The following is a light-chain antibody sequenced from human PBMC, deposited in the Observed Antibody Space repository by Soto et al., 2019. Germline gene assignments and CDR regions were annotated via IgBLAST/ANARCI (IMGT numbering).Light chain of an antibody. CDR3: SAWDESLSGWV. CDR2: GVT. V-gene: IGLV2-14*03. CDR1: HNDIGTYDY. Sequence: QSALTQPTSVSGSPGQSITISCTGNHNDIGTYDYVSWYQQHPGRAPRLLIHGVTTRPSGISGRFSASKSGLTASLVISGLRSEDEADYYCSAWDESLSGWVFGGGTQLTVL. J-gene: IGLJ3*02.